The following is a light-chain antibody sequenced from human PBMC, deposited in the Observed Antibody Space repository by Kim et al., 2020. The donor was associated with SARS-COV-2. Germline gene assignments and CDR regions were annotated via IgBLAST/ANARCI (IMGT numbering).Light chain of an antibody. CDR3: QQSSTTPPT. Sequence: ASVGDRVTITCRASQDVGDFLHWYQHRPGRAPKLLIFVASNLQSRVPSRFSGSRSWTDFTPTITSLQPEDFATYYCQQSSTTPPTVGQGTKLEI. J-gene: IGKJ2*01. V-gene: IGKV1-39*01. CDR2: VAS. CDR1: QDVGDF.